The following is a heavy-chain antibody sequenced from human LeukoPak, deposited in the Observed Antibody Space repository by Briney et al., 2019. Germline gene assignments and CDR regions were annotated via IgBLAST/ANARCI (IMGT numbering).Heavy chain of an antibody. Sequence: GGALRLSCAASAVTFSSYSMNWGRQAPGKGREWGSCISSSSNIIYCADSVKGRLTISRDTAKNSLYLQMNSLRAEDTAVYYCARSQDYDSSGYYYGLDGRDFDYWGQGTLVTVSS. CDR1: AVTFSSYS. D-gene: IGHD3-22*01. V-gene: IGHV3-48*01. J-gene: IGHJ4*02. CDR3: ARSQDYDSSGYYYGLDGRDFDY. CDR2: ISSSSNII.